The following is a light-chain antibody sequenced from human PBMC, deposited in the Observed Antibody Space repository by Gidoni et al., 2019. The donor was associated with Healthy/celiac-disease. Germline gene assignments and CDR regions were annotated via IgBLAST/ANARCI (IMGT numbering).Light chain of an antibody. CDR3: QQRSNS. J-gene: IGKJ1*01. CDR2: DAA. V-gene: IGKV3-11*01. Sequence: EVVLTQSPATLSLSPGERATLSCRASQSVSSYLAWYQQKPGKAPRLLIYDAANRAPGIPARFSGSGSGTDFTLTISSLEPEDFAVYYCQQRSNSFGQGTKVEIK. CDR1: QSVSSY.